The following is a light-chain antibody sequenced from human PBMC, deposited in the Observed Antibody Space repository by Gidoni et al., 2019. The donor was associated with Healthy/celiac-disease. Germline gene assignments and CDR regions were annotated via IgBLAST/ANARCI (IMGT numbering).Light chain of an antibody. V-gene: IGKV4-1*01. Sequence: DLVMTQSTDSLAVSLGERATINCKSSQSVLHSSNNKNYLAWYQQKPGQPPKLLIYWASTRESGVPDRFSGSGSGTDFTLTISSLQAEDVAVYYCQQYYSTPSFGQXTRLEIK. CDR3: QQYYSTPS. CDR1: QSVLHSSNNKNY. CDR2: WAS. J-gene: IGKJ5*01.